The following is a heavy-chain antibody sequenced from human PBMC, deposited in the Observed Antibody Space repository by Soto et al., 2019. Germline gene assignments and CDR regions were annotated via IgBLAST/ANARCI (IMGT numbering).Heavy chain of an antibody. CDR2: IYPHDSDT. J-gene: IGHJ4*02. V-gene: IGHV5-51*01. CDR1: GYSFTNHW. D-gene: IGHD4-17*01. Sequence: GESLKISCKASGYSFTNHWIDWVRQLPGQGLQWMGVIYPHDSDTKYSPSFQGHVTLSVDKSSSTAYLQWSGPKASDTAIYYCARRIYGANDYWGQGTLVTVSS. CDR3: ARRIYGANDY.